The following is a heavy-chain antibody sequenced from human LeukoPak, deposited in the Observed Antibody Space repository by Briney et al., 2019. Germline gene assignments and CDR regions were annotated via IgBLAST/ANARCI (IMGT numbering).Heavy chain of an antibody. Sequence: GGSLRLSCAASGFTFSSYAMSWVRQAPGKGLEWVSVISGSGGSTYYADSVKGRFTISRDNSKNTLYLQMNSLRAEDTAVYYCARVYSYGSGVDYWGQGTLVTVSS. J-gene: IGHJ4*02. CDR3: ARVYSYGSGVDY. V-gene: IGHV3-23*01. CDR1: GFTFSSYA. D-gene: IGHD5-18*01. CDR2: ISGSGGST.